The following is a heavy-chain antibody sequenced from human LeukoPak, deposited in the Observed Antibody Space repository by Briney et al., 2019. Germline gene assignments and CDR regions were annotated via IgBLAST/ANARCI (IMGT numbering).Heavy chain of an antibody. CDR2: ISSSSSYI. V-gene: IGHV3-21*01. CDR3: ARDLSGVTGYTYGRGIDY. J-gene: IGHJ4*02. Sequence: GGSLRLSCEASGFTFSNYSMNWVRQAPGKGLEWVSSISSSSSYIYYADSVKGRFTISRDNAKNSLYLQMNSLRAEDTAVYYCARDLSGVTGYTYGRGIDYWGQGTLVTVSS. CDR1: GFTFSNYS. D-gene: IGHD5-18*01.